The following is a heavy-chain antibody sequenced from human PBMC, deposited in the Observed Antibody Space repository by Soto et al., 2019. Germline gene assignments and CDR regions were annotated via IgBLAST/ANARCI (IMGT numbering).Heavy chain of an antibody. D-gene: IGHD3-10*01. Sequence: GGSLRLSCAASGFTFSSYAMSWVRQAPGKGLEWVSAISGSGGSTYYADSVKGRFTISRDNSKNTLYLQMNSLRAEDTAVYYCAKEGGGLYGSGSYDYYYGMDVWGQGTTVTVSS. CDR2: ISGSGGST. CDR3: AKEGGGLYGSGSYDYYYGMDV. CDR1: GFTFSSYA. J-gene: IGHJ6*02. V-gene: IGHV3-23*01.